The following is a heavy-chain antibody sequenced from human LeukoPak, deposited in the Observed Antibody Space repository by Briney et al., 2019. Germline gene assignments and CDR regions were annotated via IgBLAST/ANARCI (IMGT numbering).Heavy chain of an antibody. CDR1: GFTFSSYW. CDR3: ARAPYCIGGSCRFDY. Sequence: GGSLRLSCAASGFTFSSYWMSWVRQAPGKGLEWVANIKQDGSEKYYVDSVKGRFTISRDNAKNSLYLQMNSLRAEDTAVCYCARAPYCIGGSCRFDYWGQGTLVTVSS. V-gene: IGHV3-7*03. CDR2: IKQDGSEK. J-gene: IGHJ4*02. D-gene: IGHD2-15*01.